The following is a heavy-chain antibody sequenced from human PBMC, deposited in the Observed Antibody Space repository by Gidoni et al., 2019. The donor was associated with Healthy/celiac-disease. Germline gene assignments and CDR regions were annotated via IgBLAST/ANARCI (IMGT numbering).Heavy chain of an antibody. Sequence: QITLKESGPTLVKPTQTLTLTCTFSGFSPSTSGVGVGWIRQPPGKALEWLALIYWNDDKRYSPSLKSRLTITKDTSKNQVVLTMTNMDPVDTATYYCAHSPWCGGDCYSFDYWGQGTLVTVSS. V-gene: IGHV2-5*01. D-gene: IGHD2-21*01. CDR3: AHSPWCGGDCYSFDY. CDR1: GFSPSTSGVG. CDR2: IYWNDDK. J-gene: IGHJ4*02.